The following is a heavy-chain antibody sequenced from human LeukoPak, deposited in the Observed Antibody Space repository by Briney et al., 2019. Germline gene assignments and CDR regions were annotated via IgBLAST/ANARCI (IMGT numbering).Heavy chain of an antibody. Sequence: ASVKVSCKASGYTFTSYDINWVRQATGQGLEWMGWMNPNSGNTGYAQKFQGRVTMTRNTSISTAYMELSSLRSEDPAVYYCARGPRIVGATTSYYFDYWGQGTLVTVSS. V-gene: IGHV1-8*01. CDR3: ARGPRIVGATTSYYFDY. CDR2: MNPNSGNT. CDR1: GYTFTSYD. J-gene: IGHJ4*02. D-gene: IGHD1-26*01.